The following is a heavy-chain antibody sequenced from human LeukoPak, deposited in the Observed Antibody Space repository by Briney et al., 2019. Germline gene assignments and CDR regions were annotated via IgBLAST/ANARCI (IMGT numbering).Heavy chain of an antibody. CDR2: INKDGSEK. CDR1: GFTFNNYW. Sequence: PGGSLRLSCAASGFTFNNYWMSWVRQAPGKGLEWVANINKDGSEKYYVDSVKGRFTISRDNSLYLQMNSLRAEDTAVYSCARRYCSDGSCYSIDYWGQGTLVTVSS. CDR3: ARRYCSDGSCYSIDY. V-gene: IGHV3-7*01. J-gene: IGHJ4*02. D-gene: IGHD2-15*01.